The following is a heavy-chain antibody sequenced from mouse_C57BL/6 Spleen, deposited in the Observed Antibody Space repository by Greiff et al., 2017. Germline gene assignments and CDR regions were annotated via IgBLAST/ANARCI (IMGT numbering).Heavy chain of an antibody. CDR3: ARHGVLRYFDY. J-gene: IGHJ2*01. D-gene: IGHD1-1*01. V-gene: IGHV5-9*01. CDR2: ISGGCGNT. CDR1: GFTFSSYT. Sequence: DVHLVESGGGLVKPGGSLKLSCAASGFTFSSYTMSWVRQTPEKRLEWVATISGGCGNTYYPDSVKGRFTISRDNAKNTLYLQMSSLRSEDTALYYCARHGVLRYFDYWGQGTTLTVSS.